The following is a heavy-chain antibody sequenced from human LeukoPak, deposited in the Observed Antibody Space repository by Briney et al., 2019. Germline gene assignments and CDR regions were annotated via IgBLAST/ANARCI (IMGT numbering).Heavy chain of an antibody. J-gene: IGHJ4*02. D-gene: IGHD6-13*01. Sequence: GGSLRLSCAASGFTVSSNYMSWVRQAPGKGLEWVSLIYSGGSTYYADSVKGRFTISRDNSKNTLYLQMNSLRAEDTAVYYCARDLRRGSSSWYVSGGDYWGQGTLVTVSS. CDR1: GFTVSSNY. CDR3: ARDLRRGSSSWYVSGGDY. CDR2: IYSGGST. V-gene: IGHV3-53*01.